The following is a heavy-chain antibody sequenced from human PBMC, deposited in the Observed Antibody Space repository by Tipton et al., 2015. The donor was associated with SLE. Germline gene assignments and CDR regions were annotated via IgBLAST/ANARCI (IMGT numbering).Heavy chain of an antibody. CDR1: GFTFSHYW. J-gene: IGHJ4*02. CDR2: ISSSSSYI. V-gene: IGHV3-21*03. CDR3: ARDVTTVTSYYFDY. D-gene: IGHD4-17*01. Sequence: SLRLSCAASGFTFSHYWMNWVRQAPGKGLEWVSSISSSSSYIYYADSVKGRFTISRDNAKNSLYLQMNSLRAEDTAVYYCARDVTTVTSYYFDYWGQGTLVTVSS.